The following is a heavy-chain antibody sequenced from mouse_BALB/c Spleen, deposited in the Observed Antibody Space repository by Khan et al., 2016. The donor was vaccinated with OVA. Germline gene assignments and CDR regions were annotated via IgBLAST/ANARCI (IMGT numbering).Heavy chain of an antibody. D-gene: IGHD1-2*01. V-gene: IGHV5-6*01. CDR2: ISSAGHYT. CDR1: GFTISSTG. Sequence: EVELVESGGDLVKPGGSLKLSCAASGFTISSTGMSWIRQTPDQRLEWVATISSAGHYTYFPDSVRARFTISRDTATNTLYLQMSSLKSEDTAMYYCARTITTAKWYYYAMDFWGQGTSVTVSS. J-gene: IGHJ4*01. CDR3: ARTITTAKWYYYAMDF.